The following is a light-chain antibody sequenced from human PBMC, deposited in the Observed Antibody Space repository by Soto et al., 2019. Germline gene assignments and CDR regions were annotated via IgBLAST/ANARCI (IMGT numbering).Light chain of an antibody. V-gene: IGKV3-20*01. J-gene: IGKJ2*01. CDR3: QHYGGSYA. CDR2: GAS. Sequence: EIGLTQSPGTLSLSPGERATLSCRSSQSVSSSYLAWYQQKPGQAPRLLIYGASSRATGIPDRFSGSASGTDSTLTISRLEPEVFAVYDSQHYGGSYAFGQGTKLEIK. CDR1: QSVSSSY.